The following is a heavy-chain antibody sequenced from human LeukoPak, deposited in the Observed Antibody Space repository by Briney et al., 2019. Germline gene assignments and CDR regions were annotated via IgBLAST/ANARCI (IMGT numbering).Heavy chain of an antibody. CDR1: GGSMSSVSNF. D-gene: IGHD3-10*01. Sequence: SETLSLTCTVSGGSMSSVSNFWSWIRQPTGKGLEWIGRIHTSGNPNYNPSLKSRVTISVDTSKNQFSLQLNSVTAADTAVYYCARNGYGSGSSYWGQGTLVTVSS. CDR3: ARNGYGSGSSY. CDR2: IHTSGNP. V-gene: IGHV4-61*02. J-gene: IGHJ4*02.